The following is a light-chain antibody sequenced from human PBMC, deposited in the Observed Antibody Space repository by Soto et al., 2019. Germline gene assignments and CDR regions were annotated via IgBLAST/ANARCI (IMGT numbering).Light chain of an antibody. V-gene: IGKV3-20*01. J-gene: IGKJ1*01. CDR1: QSVSSSY. CDR3: QQYGTSPGT. Sequence: EIVLTQSPGTLSLSPGERATLSCRASQSVSSSYLAWYQQKPGQAPRLLIHGASSRATGIPDRFSGSGSGTDFTLTISRLESEDFAVYYCQQYGTSPGTFGQGTKVDIK. CDR2: GAS.